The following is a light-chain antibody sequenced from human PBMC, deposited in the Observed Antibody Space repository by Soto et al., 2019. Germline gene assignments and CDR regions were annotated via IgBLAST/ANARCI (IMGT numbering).Light chain of an antibody. J-gene: IGKJ2*01. CDR3: HQFGISPYT. CDR2: GAS. Sequence: EIVLTQSPGTLSLSPGERATLSCRASESVSTNYLGWYQQKPGQAPRLLISGASSRSTGIPDRFSGSGSGADLTLTINRLEPEDFAVYYCHQFGISPYTFGQGTKLEIK. CDR1: ESVSTNY. V-gene: IGKV3-20*01.